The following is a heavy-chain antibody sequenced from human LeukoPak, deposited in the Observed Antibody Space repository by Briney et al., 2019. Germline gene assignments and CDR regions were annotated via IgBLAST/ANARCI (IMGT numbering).Heavy chain of an antibody. CDR1: GFTFSSYS. D-gene: IGHD1-1*01. CDR2: ISSSSSTI. J-gene: IGHJ3*02. CDR3: AKDQIGSLPDGFDM. V-gene: IGHV3-48*02. Sequence: GGSLRLSCAASGFTFSSYSMNWVRQAPGKGLEWVSYISSSSSTIYYADSVKGRFTISRDNAKNSLYLQMNSLRDEDTAVYYCAKDQIGSLPDGFDMWGQGTMVTVSS.